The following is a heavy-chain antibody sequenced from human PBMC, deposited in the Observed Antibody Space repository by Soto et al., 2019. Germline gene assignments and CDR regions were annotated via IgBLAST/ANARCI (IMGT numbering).Heavy chain of an antibody. CDR1: GGSISSNSYY. Sequence: PSETLSLTCXVSGGSISSNSYYWGWIRQPPGKGLEWIGSIYYTGRTYYNPSLKSRVTISVDTSKNQFSLRLSSVTAADTAMYFCARQWPFGVVIILNWFDPWGQGTLVTVSS. CDR2: IYYTGRT. D-gene: IGHD3-3*01. V-gene: IGHV4-39*01. J-gene: IGHJ5*02. CDR3: ARQWPFGVVIILNWFDP.